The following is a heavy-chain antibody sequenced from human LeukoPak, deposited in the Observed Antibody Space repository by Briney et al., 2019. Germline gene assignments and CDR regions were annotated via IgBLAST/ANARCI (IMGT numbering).Heavy chain of an antibody. V-gene: IGHV3-66*01. D-gene: IGHD3-10*01. CDR1: GFIVSRNY. J-gene: IGHJ4*02. CDR2: IYINDYA. Sequence: GGSLRLSCAASGFIVSRNYMSWVRQAPGKGLEWVSIIYINDYAYYSDSVKGRFTISRDNSKNTLDPQMSSLRAEDTAVYYCARDVLREGSSYNWGQGTLVTVSS. CDR3: ARDVLREGSSYN.